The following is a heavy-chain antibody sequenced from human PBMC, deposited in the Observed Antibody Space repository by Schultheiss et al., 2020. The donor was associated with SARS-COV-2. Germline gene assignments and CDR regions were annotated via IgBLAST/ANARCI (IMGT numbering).Heavy chain of an antibody. CDR2: IYYSGST. V-gene: IGHV4-39*07. CDR1: GGSISSSSYY. Sequence: SETLSLTCTVSGGSISSSSYYWGWIRQPPGKGLEWIGSIYYSGSTNYNPSLKSRVTISVDTSKNQFSLKLSSVTAADTAVYYCAHIVVVTAPRYYFDYWGQGTLVTVSS. D-gene: IGHD2-21*02. J-gene: IGHJ4*01. CDR3: AHIVVVTAPRYYFDY.